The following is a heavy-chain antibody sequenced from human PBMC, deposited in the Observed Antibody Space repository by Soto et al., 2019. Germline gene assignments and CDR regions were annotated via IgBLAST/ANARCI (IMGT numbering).Heavy chain of an antibody. D-gene: IGHD3-10*01. CDR1: GGSISSGGYY. CDR3: ATYGSGTYKPTTFDY. Sequence: QVQLQESGPGLVKPSQTLSLTCTVSGGSISSGGYYWSWIRQHPGKGLEWIGYIYYSGSTYYNPSLQSRVTISVDTSTNRFSLKRSSVTAADTAVYYCATYGSGTYKPTTFDYWGQGTLVTVSS. V-gene: IGHV4-31*03. CDR2: IYYSGST. J-gene: IGHJ4*02.